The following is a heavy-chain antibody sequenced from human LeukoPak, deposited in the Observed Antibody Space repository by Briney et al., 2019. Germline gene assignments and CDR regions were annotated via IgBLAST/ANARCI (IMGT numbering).Heavy chain of an antibody. D-gene: IGHD2-15*01. CDR1: GFTLSSYG. CDR3: AKDRWWSFDH. J-gene: IGHJ4*02. V-gene: IGHV3-30*02. Sequence: GGSLRLSCAVSGFTLSSYGIHWVRQAPGKGLDWVAHLRFDGNDMWYADSVKGRFTISRDSSETTLYLQMSSLRPDDTAVYYCAKDRWWSFDHWGQGALVIVSS. CDR2: LRFDGNDM.